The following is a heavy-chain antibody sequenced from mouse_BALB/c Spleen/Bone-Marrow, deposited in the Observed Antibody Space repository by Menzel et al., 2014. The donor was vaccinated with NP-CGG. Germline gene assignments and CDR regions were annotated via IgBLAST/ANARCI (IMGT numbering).Heavy chain of an antibody. D-gene: IGHD5-1*01. Sequence: LEESGPELVKPGASVKISCKASGYSFTSYYIHWVKPRPGQGLEWIGWIFPGSGNTKYNEKFKGKATLTADTSSSTAYMQLSSLTSEDSAVYFCVSTLDYWGQGTTLTVSS. V-gene: IGHV1-66*01. CDR1: GYSFTSYY. CDR3: VSTLDY. CDR2: IFPGSGNT. J-gene: IGHJ2*01.